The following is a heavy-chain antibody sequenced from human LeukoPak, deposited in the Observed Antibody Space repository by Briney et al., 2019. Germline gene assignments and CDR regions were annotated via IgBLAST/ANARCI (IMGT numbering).Heavy chain of an antibody. CDR3: ARGPSAFSFDY. V-gene: IGHV1-69*04. D-gene: IGHD6-19*01. Sequence: SVKVSCKASGGTFGSYAISWVRQAPGQGLEWMGRIIPILGIANYAQKFQGRVTITADKSTSTAYMELSSLRSEDTAVYYCARGPSAFSFDYWGQGTLVTVSS. CDR2: IIPILGIA. J-gene: IGHJ4*02. CDR1: GGTFGSYA.